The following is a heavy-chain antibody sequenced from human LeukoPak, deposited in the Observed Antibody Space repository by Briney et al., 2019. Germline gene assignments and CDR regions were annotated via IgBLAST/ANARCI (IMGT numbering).Heavy chain of an antibody. CDR1: GFTVSSNY. J-gene: IGHJ3*02. CDR3: ARERPPSYGGLDAFDI. V-gene: IGHV3-66*01. CDR2: IYSGGST. Sequence: PGGSLRLSCAASGFTVSSNYMSWVRQAPGKGLEWVSVIYSGGSTYYADSVKGRFTISRDNSKNTLYLQMNSLRAEDTAVYYCARERPPSYGGLDAFDIWGQGTMVTVSS. D-gene: IGHD4-23*01.